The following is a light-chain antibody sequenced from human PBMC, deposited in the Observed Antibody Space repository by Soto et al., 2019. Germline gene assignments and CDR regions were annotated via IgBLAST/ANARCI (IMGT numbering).Light chain of an antibody. CDR2: DAS. CDR3: QQRSNWPYLT. V-gene: IGKV3-11*01. J-gene: IGKJ4*01. CDR1: QSVSGY. Sequence: EIVLTQSPDTLSLSPGERATLSCRASQSVSGYLGWYQQKPGHAPRLLIYDASNRAYGVPARFRGSGSGTNFTLTIASLEPEDFAVYYCQQRSNWPYLTFGGGTRV.